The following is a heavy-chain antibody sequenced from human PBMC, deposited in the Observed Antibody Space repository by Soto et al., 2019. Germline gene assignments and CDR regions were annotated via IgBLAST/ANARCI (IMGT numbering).Heavy chain of an antibody. CDR2: IKPDGSEQ. D-gene: IGHD1-20*01. V-gene: IGHV3-7*04. J-gene: IGHJ6*02. CDR1: EFTFDKYY. CDR3: ARGNWNYYYGFDV. Sequence: GGYLRISCAASEFTFDKYYMTWVRQAPGKGPEWVANIKPDGSEQYYVDSVKGRFTISRDNANNSLYLQMNSLRAEDTAVYFCARGNWNYYYGFDVRDHGTSVTVS.